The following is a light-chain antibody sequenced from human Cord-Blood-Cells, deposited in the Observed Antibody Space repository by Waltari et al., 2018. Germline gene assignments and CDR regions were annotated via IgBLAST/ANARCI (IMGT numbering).Light chain of an antibody. CDR2: DVS. Sequence: QSALTQPASVSGSPGQSITISCTAPSSDVGGYNYVYWYQQHPGKAPKLMIYDVSNRPSGVSNRCSGSKSGNTASLTISGLQAEDEADYYCSSYTSSSTLVFGGGTKLTVL. CDR1: SSDVGGYNY. CDR3: SSYTSSSTLV. J-gene: IGLJ3*02. V-gene: IGLV2-14*01.